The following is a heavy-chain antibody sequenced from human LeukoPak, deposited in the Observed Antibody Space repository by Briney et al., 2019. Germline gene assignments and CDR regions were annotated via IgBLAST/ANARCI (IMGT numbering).Heavy chain of an antibody. CDR2: IIPILGIA. CDR1: GGTFSSYA. CDR3: ARDQYSSSWYYYYYGMDV. D-gene: IGHD6-13*01. Sequence: ASVKVSCKASGGTFSSYAISWVRQAPGQGLEWMGRIIPILGIANYAQKFQGRVTITADKSTSTTYMELSSLRSEDTAVYYCARDQYSSSWYYYYYGMDVWGQGTTVTVSS. V-gene: IGHV1-69*04. J-gene: IGHJ6*02.